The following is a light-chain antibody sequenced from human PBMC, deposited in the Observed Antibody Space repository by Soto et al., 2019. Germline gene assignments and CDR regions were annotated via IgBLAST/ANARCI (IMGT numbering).Light chain of an antibody. CDR3: QQYNTHWAT. CDR2: KAS. Sequence: DIQMTQSPSTVSASVGDRFTITCGASQSISTWLAWYQQKPGKAPKLLIYKASSLESGVPSRFSGSGSGTEFTLTISGLQPDDFATYYCQQYNTHWATFGQGTKVDIK. V-gene: IGKV1-5*03. J-gene: IGKJ1*01. CDR1: QSISTW.